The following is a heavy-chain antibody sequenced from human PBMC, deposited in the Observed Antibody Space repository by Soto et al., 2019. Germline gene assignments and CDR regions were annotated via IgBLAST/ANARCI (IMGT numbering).Heavy chain of an antibody. Sequence: PPETLPLTCTVSSGFISSGDYYWGWIRQSPGKGLEWIGYVHFSGSAYYNPSLKSRLSISVDTSKNQFSLRLTSMTASDAAVYYCARASYLGGYCMTFDYWGQGTQVTVSS. CDR2: VHFSGSA. CDR3: ARASYLGGYCMTFDY. V-gene: IGHV4-30-4*01. D-gene: IGHD3-10*01. J-gene: IGHJ4*02. CDR1: SGFISSGDYY.